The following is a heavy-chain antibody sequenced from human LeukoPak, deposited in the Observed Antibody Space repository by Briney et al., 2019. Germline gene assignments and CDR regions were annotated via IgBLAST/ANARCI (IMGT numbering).Heavy chain of an antibody. CDR1: GYTLPSYY. CDR3: ARAFAPMIVVVNY. V-gene: IGHV1-46*01. D-gene: IGHD3-22*01. J-gene: IGHJ4*02. CDR2: IDASGGST. Sequence: GASGKVSRNASGYTLPSYYKHGVRQPPGQGPEGMGIIDASGGSTSYAQKFQGRVTMTRDTSTSRVYMELSSLRSEDTAVYYCARAFAPMIVVVNYWGQGTLVTVSS.